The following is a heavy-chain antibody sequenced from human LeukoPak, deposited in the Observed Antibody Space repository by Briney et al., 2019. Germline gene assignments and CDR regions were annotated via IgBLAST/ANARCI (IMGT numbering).Heavy chain of an antibody. V-gene: IGHV3-21*01. CDR1: GFDFNNYN. CDR2: ITSSGTYI. J-gene: IGHJ6*03. Sequence: GGSLRLSCAASGFDFNNYNMNWVRQAPGKGLEWVSSITSSGTYIYYADSVKGRFTISRDNAKNSLYLQMNSLRAEDTAVYYCARDASTYYYGSGSYTYMDVWGKGTTVTVSS. CDR3: ARDASTYYYGSGSYTYMDV. D-gene: IGHD3-10*01.